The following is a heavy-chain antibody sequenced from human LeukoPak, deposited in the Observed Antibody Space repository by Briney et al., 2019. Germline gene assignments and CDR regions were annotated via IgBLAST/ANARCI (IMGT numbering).Heavy chain of an antibody. CDR3: AKDTGDYNFQFDY. J-gene: IGHJ4*02. Sequence: ASVKVSCKASGYTFTDYYVHWVRQAPGQGLEWMGWINPNSGGTNYAQKFQGRVTITRDTSISTAYMELTSLRSDDTAVYYCAKDTGDYNFQFDYWGQGILVTVSS. CDR1: GYTFTDYY. V-gene: IGHV1-2*02. CDR2: INPNSGGT. D-gene: IGHD4-17*01.